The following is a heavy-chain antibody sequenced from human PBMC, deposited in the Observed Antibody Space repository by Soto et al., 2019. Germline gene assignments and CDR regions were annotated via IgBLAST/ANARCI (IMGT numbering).Heavy chain of an antibody. Sequence: DSVKVSCKASEYKLTTYFINWVRQGPGQGLEWMGMSHPSGDTGYAQKFRGRVTMTIDTSTTTAYMELRNLTSEDTAVYFSVRGYCTTSPCSGDFQFWGQGTLVTTYS. V-gene: IGHV1-46*01. CDR1: EYKLTTYF. J-gene: IGHJ1*01. D-gene: IGHD2-15*01. CDR2: SHPSGDT. CDR3: VRGYCTTSPCSGDFQF.